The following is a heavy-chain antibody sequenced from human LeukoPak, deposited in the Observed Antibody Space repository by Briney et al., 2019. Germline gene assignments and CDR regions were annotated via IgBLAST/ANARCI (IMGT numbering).Heavy chain of an antibody. Sequence: PGGSLRLSCAASGFTFSSYGMHWVRQAPGKGLEWVAVISYDGSNKYYADSVKGRFTISRDNSKNTLYLQMNSLRAEDTAVYYCAKDLMRNSGYDPYPFDYWGQGTLVTVSS. D-gene: IGHD5-12*01. CDR1: GFTFSSYG. CDR2: ISYDGSNK. V-gene: IGHV3-30*18. J-gene: IGHJ4*02. CDR3: AKDLMRNSGYDPYPFDY.